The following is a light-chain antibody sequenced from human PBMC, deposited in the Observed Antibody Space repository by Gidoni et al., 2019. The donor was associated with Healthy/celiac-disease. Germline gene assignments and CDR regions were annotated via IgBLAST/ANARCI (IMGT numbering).Light chain of an antibody. CDR1: QSVSGN. CDR2: GAS. Sequence: EIVMTQSPATLSVSPGERATLSCRASQSVSGNLAWYQQKLGQAPRLLIYGASTRATGIPARFSGSGSGTEITLTISSLQSEDFAVYYCQQYNNWPLTFGQGTKVEIK. J-gene: IGKJ1*01. V-gene: IGKV3-15*01. CDR3: QQYNNWPLT.